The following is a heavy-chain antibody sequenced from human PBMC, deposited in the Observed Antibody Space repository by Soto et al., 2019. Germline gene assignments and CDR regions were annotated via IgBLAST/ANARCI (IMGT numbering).Heavy chain of an antibody. CDR3: ARDRSGWFHRYYYGMDV. CDR2: IYPGDSDT. D-gene: IGHD6-19*01. Sequence: GESLKISCKGSGYSFTSYWIGWVRQMPGKGLEWTGIIYPGDSDTRYSPSFQGQVTISADKSISTAYLQWSSLKASDTAMYYCARDRSGWFHRYYYGMDVWGQGTTVTVSS. J-gene: IGHJ6*02. CDR1: GYSFTSYW. V-gene: IGHV5-51*01.